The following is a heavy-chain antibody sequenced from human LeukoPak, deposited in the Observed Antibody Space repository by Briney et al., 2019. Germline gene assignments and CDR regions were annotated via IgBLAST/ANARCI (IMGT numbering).Heavy chain of an antibody. CDR1: GFTFSAYS. CDR2: IGISSGNT. Sequence: GGSLRLSCAASGFTFSAYSMNWVRQAPGKGLEWISYIGISSGNTKYADSVKGRFAISGDKAKNSLYLQMNSLRVEDTAVYYCARDYKYAFDNWGQGTLVTVSS. J-gene: IGHJ4*02. D-gene: IGHD5-24*01. V-gene: IGHV3-48*01. CDR3: ARDYKYAFDN.